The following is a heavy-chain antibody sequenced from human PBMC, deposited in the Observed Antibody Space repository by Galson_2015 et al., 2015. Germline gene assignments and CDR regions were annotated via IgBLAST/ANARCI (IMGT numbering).Heavy chain of an antibody. V-gene: IGHV1-69*13. D-gene: IGHD3-9*01. CDR3: ARGYDILNPPADY. J-gene: IGHJ4*02. CDR2: IIPIFGTA. CDR1: GGTFSSYA. Sequence: SVKVSCKASGGTFSSYAISWVRQAPGQGLEWMGGIIPIFGTANYAQKFQGRVTITVDESTSTAYMELSSLRSEDTAVYYCARGYDILNPPADYWGQGTLVTVSS.